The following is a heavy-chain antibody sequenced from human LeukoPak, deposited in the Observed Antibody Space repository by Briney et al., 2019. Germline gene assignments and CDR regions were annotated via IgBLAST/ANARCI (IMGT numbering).Heavy chain of an antibody. Sequence: SVKVSCKASGGTFSSFAINWVRQAPGQGLEWMGGIIPIFGTANYAQKFQGRVTITADKSMNTAYMELSSLRSDDTAVYYCARVATDYGDFYFDYWGQGTLVTVSS. CDR3: ARVATDYGDFYFDY. J-gene: IGHJ4*02. CDR2: IIPIFGTA. CDR1: GGTFSSFA. V-gene: IGHV1-69*06. D-gene: IGHD4-17*01.